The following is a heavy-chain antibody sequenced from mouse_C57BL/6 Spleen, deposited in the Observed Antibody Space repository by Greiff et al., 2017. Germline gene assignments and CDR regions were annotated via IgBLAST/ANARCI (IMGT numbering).Heavy chain of an antibody. D-gene: IGHD2-4*01. CDR2: IYPYCGST. CDR3: ARDYYDYDGY. Sequence: QVQLQQPGAELVKPGPSVKLSCKASGYTFTSYWMHWVKQRPVQGLEWIWMIYPYCGSTNSNEKFKSRATLTVDKSSSTAYMQLSGLTSEDTAVYYCARDYYDYDGYWGQGTTLTVSS. V-gene: IGHV1-64*01. J-gene: IGHJ2*01. CDR1: GYTFTSYW.